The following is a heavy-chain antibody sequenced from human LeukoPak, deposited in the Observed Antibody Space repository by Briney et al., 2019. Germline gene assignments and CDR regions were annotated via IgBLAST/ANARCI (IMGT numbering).Heavy chain of an antibody. CDR2: ISCYNGDT. CDR3: VRDPTNTSGRYAYFDY. J-gene: IGHJ4*02. CDR1: GYTFTNHG. V-gene: IGHV1-18*01. D-gene: IGHD6-19*01. Sequence: ASVTVSCKASGYTFTNHGISWVRQAPGQGLEWMGWISCYNGDTNYAQKLQGRVTMSTDTSTSTAYMELTGLRSDDTAVYYCVRDPTNTSGRYAYFDYWGQGTLVTVSS.